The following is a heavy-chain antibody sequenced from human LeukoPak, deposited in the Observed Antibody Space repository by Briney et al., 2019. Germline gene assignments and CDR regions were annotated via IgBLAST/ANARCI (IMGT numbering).Heavy chain of an antibody. CDR3: ARGSFSADAPLVLDYFHP. CDR1: GYTFTGYY. Sequence: ASVKVSCKASGYTFTGYYMHWVRQAPGQGLEWMGWINPNSGGTNYAQKFQGRVTMTRDTSISTAYMELSRLRADDTAVYYCARGSFSADAPLVLDYFHPWGQGTLVTDSS. D-gene: IGHD5-18*01. J-gene: IGHJ1*01. V-gene: IGHV1-2*02. CDR2: INPNSGGT.